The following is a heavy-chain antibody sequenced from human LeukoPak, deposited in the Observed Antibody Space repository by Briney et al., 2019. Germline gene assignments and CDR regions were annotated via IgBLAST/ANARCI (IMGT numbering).Heavy chain of an antibody. D-gene: IGHD5-24*01. CDR3: PRVGGMTTINNAAFDI. V-gene: IGHV4-59*01. CDR2: IYNSGST. CDR1: GGSINSDY. Sequence: SETLSLTCSVSGGSINSDYWNWIRQPPGKGLEWIGYIYNSGSTNYNPSLKSRVTISIDKSKKQFSLKLISVTAADTAIYYCPRVGGMTTINNAAFDIWGQGTMVTVSS. J-gene: IGHJ3*02.